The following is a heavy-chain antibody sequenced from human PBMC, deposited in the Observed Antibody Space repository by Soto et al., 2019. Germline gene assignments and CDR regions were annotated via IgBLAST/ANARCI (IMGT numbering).Heavy chain of an antibody. D-gene: IGHD2-15*01. CDR3: ARLSKIYFRGGSCSGGYFDY. V-gene: IGHV3-30-3*01. CDR2: ISFDGSNK. CDR1: GFTFSTYA. Sequence: GGSLRLSCAASGFTFSTYAMHWVRQAPGKGLEWVAVISFDGSNKYYADSVKGRFTISRDNSKNTLYLQMNSLRAEDTAVYYCARLSKIYFRGGSCSGGYFDY. J-gene: IGHJ4*01.